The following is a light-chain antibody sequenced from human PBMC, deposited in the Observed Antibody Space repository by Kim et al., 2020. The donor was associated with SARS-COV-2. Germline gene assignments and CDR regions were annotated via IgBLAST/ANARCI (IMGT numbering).Light chain of an antibody. CDR3: SAWDDSCWV. CDR2: RNN. CDR1: SSNSGSNF. V-gene: IGLV1-47*01. Sequence: HGQRLTTSGAGRSSNSGSNFVYWYQQLPGTAPKLLIYRNNQRPAGVPVRFSGSKSGTSASLAISGLRSEDEADYYCSAWDDSCWVFGGGTQLTVL. J-gene: IGLJ3*02.